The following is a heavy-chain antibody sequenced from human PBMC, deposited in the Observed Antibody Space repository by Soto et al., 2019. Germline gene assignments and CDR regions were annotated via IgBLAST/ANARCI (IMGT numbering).Heavy chain of an antibody. D-gene: IGHD6-6*01. CDR1: GFTFTSSA. Sequence: ASVKVSCKASGFTFTSSAVQWVRQARGQRLEWIGWIVVGSGNTNYAQKFQERVTITRDMSTSTAYMELSSLRSEDTAVYYCAATIIEYSSSYDYYYYGMDVWGQGTTVTVSS. CDR3: AATIIEYSSSYDYYYYGMDV. J-gene: IGHJ6*02. V-gene: IGHV1-58*01. CDR2: IVVGSGNT.